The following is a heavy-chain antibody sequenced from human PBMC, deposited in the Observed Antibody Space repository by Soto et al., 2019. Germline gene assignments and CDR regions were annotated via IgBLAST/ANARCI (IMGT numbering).Heavy chain of an antibody. D-gene: IGHD6-13*01. V-gene: IGHV3-30-3*01. CDR1: GFTFSTYA. CDR2: ISDDGYNT. J-gene: IGHJ4*02. CDR3: ARDYGSSWYTHFGY. Sequence: QVQLVESGGGVVQPGRSLRLSCASSGFTFSTYAMHWVRQAPGKGLEWVAVISDDGYNTYYADSMKGRFTISRDNSKNKLYLEMNNLRVEDTALYYCARDYGSSWYTHFGYWGKGTLVTVSS.